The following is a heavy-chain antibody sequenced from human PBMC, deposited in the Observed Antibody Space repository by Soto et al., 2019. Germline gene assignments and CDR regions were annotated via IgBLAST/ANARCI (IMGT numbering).Heavy chain of an antibody. J-gene: IGHJ4*02. V-gene: IGHV3-73*01. CDR2: IRSKANSYAT. CDR3: RADIVVVPAAMALTPVDY. Sequence: GSLRLSCAASVFTFSGSAMHWVRQASGKGLEWVGRIRSKANSYATAYAASVKGRFTISRDDSKNTAYLQMNSLKTEDTAVYYCRADIVVVPAAMALTPVDYWGQGTLVTVSS. CDR1: VFTFSGSA. D-gene: IGHD2-2*01.